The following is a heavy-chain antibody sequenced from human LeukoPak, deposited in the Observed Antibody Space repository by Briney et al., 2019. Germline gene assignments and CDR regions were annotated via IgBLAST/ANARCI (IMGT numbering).Heavy chain of an antibody. CDR2: ISSTGSTI. D-gene: IGHD5-18*01. V-gene: IGHV3-11*04. J-gene: IGHJ6*02. CDR3: VRGPGYSYGAYYCYGMDV. CDR1: GFTVSSNY. Sequence: PGGSLRLSCAASGFTVSSNYMGWVRQAPGKGLEWVSYISSTGSTIYYADSVKGRFTISRDNAKNSLNLEMNSLRAEDTAVYYCVRGPGYSYGAYYCYGMDVWGQGTTVTVSS.